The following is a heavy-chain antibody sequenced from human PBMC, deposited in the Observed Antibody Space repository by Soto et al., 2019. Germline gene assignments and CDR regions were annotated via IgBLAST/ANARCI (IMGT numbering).Heavy chain of an antibody. J-gene: IGHJ3*02. CDR3: ARAYGPRMEAFDI. CDR2: VNPNNGAT. Sequence: ASLKVSCKASGYTFTGHYIYWVRQAPGQGLEWMGWVNPNNGATNYSKKFQDRVTMTRDTSIGTAYIELSSLTTDDTAVYYCARAYGPRMEAFDIWGQGTMVTVSS. D-gene: IGHD2-21*01. CDR1: GYTFTGHY. V-gene: IGHV1-2*02.